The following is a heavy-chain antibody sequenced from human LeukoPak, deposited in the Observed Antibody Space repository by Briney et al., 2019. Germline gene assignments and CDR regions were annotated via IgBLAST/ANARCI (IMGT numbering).Heavy chain of an antibody. CDR2: IYHSGST. CDR1: GYSISSGYY. Sequence: SETLSLTCAVSGYSISSGYYWGWIRQPPRKGLEWIGSIYHSGSTYYNPSLKSRVTISVDTSKNQFSLRRSSVTAADTAVYYCARLTYSGPHYFDYWGQGTLVTVSS. J-gene: IGHJ4*02. CDR3: ARLTYSGPHYFDY. V-gene: IGHV4-38-2*01. D-gene: IGHD4-11*01.